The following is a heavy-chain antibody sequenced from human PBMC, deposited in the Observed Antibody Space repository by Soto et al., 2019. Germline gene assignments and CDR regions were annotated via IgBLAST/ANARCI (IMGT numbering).Heavy chain of an antibody. CDR1: GFTFRSYA. CDR2: ISGSGGST. CDR3: ARDIGSGSYGMDV. D-gene: IGHD3-10*01. Sequence: GGSLRLSSAASGFTFRSYARSWVRQAPGKGLEWVSAISGSGGSTYYADSVKGRFTISRDNSKNTLYLQMNSLRAEDTAVYYCARDIGSGSYGMDVWGQGTTVTVSS. J-gene: IGHJ6*02. V-gene: IGHV3-23*01.